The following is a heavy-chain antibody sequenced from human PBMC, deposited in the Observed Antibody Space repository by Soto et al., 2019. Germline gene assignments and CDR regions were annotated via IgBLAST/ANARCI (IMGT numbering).Heavy chain of an antibody. V-gene: IGHV4-59*12. CDR3: ASYYDSSGYWFPDY. CDR1: GGSISSYY. CDR2: IYYSGST. D-gene: IGHD3-22*01. Sequence: SETLSLTCTVSGGSISSYYWSWIRQPPGKGLEWIGYIYYSGSTNYNPSLKSRVTISLDKSKNQFSLKLSSVTAADTAVCYCASYYDSSGYWFPDYWGQGTLVTVSS. J-gene: IGHJ4*02.